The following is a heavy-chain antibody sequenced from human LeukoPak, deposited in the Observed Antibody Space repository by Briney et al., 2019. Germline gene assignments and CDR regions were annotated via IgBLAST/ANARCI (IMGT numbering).Heavy chain of an antibody. CDR1: GFTFSSYS. CDR2: ISSSSSTI. Sequence: PGGSLRLSCAASGFTFSSYSMNWVRQAPGKGLEWVSYISSSSSTIYYADSVKGRFTISRDNAKNSLYLQMNSLRAEDTAVYYCARDDHTASAAGIDYWGQGTLVTVSS. D-gene: IGHD6-13*01. CDR3: ARDDHTASAAGIDY. V-gene: IGHV3-48*04. J-gene: IGHJ4*02.